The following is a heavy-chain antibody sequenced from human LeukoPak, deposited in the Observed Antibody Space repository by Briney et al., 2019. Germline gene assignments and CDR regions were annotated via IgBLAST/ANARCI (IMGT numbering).Heavy chain of an antibody. CDR1: SGSFRTYY. CDR2: IFYNEGT. D-gene: IGHD2-2*01. CDR3: VKSNSRYQPWTLDI. Sequence: SETLSLTCTVSSGSFRTYYWSWIRQPPGKGLEWTGYIFYNEGTSYNPSLKSRVTISVDTSNNQLSLKVNSVTAADTAMYYCVKSNSRYQPWTLDIWGRGTMVTVSS. J-gene: IGHJ3*02. V-gene: IGHV4-59*01.